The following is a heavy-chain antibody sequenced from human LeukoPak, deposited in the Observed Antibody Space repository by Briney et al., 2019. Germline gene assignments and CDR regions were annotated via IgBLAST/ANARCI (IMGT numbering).Heavy chain of an antibody. CDR1: GFTFSSYG. CDR2: IWYDGSNK. CDR3: ARGLVPGFLDY. V-gene: IGHV3-33*01. D-gene: IGHD4-11*01. J-gene: IGHJ4*02. Sequence: GRSLRLSCAASGFTFSSYGMHWVRQAPGKGLEWVAVIWYDGSNKYYPDSVKGRFTISRDNAKNTLYLQMNSLRAEDTAVYYCARGLVPGFLDYWGQGTPVTVSS.